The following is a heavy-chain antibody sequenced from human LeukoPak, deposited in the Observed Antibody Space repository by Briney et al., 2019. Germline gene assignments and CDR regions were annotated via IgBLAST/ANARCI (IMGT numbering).Heavy chain of an antibody. Sequence: GGSLRLSCAASGFTFSSYWMHWVRQAPGKGLEWVSSISSNSEYTYYADSVKGRFTISRDNAKKSLYLQMNSLRAEDTAMYYCARVEVITPPDHWGQGTPVTVSS. V-gene: IGHV3-21*01. D-gene: IGHD4-23*01. CDR1: GFTFSSYW. J-gene: IGHJ4*02. CDR3: ARVEVITPPDH. CDR2: ISSNSEYT.